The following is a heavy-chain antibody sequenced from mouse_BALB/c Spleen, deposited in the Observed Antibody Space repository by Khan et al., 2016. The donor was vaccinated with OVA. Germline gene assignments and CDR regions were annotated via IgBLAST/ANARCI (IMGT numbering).Heavy chain of an antibody. V-gene: IGHV1S81*02. CDR3: ARIKKIVATDFDY. CDR2: TNPTNGRT. D-gene: IGHD1-1*01. CDR1: GYTFTSYW. J-gene: IGHJ2*01. Sequence: QVQLQQPGAELVKAGASVKMSCKASGYTFTSYWMHWVKQRLGQGLEWFAETNPTNGRTYYNEKFKSKATLTVDKSSSTAYMLLSGPTSEDSAVYYCARIKKIVATDFDYWGQGTTVTVSS.